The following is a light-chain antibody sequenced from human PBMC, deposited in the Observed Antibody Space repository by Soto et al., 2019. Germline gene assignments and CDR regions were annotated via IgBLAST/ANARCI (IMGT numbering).Light chain of an antibody. J-gene: IGLJ1*01. Sequence: LTQPPSASGTPGQRVTISCSGSSSNIGSNTVNWYQQLPGTAPKLLIYNNNQRPSGVPDRFSGSKSGTSASLAISGLQSEDEADYYCAAWDDSLNGLVFGTGTKLTVL. V-gene: IGLV1-44*01. CDR1: SSNIGSNT. CDR2: NNN. CDR3: AAWDDSLNGLV.